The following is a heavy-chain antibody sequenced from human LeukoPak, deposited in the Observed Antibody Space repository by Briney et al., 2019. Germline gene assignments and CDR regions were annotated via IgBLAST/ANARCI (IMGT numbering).Heavy chain of an antibody. CDR2: IYTSVST. J-gene: IGHJ4*02. D-gene: IGHD3-22*01. Sequence: MSSETLSLTCTVSGGSISSYYWSWIRQPAGKGLEWIGRIYTSVSTNYNPSLKSRVTISVDTSKNQFSLKLSSVTAADTAVYYCARGGVVVTFDYWGQGTLVTVSS. CDR3: ARGGVVVTFDY. CDR1: GGSISSYY. V-gene: IGHV4-4*07.